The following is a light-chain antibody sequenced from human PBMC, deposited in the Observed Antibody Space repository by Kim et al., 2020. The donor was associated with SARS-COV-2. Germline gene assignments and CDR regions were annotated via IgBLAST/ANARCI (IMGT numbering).Light chain of an antibody. J-gene: IGLJ3*02. Sequence: SSELTQPPSVSVAPGKTARITCGGSNIESKSVHWYQQKPGQAPVVVISYDSDRPSGISERFSGSNAGNTATLTISRVEAGDEADYYCQVWDSSVDQGVFG. CDR3: QVWDSSVDQGV. CDR2: YDS. V-gene: IGLV3-21*04. CDR1: NIESKS.